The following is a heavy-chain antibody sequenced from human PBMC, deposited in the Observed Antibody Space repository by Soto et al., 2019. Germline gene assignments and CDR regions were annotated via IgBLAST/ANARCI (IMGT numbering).Heavy chain of an antibody. CDR3: ARGARYYDILTGYYKGYYSGMYV. Sequence: GESLKISCKGSGYSFTSYWIGWVRQMPGKGLEWMGIIYPGDSDTRYSPSFQGQVTISADKSISTAYLQWSSLKASDTAMYYCARGARYYDILTGYYKGYYSGMYVWSQGTTVTVSS. CDR2: IYPGDSDT. J-gene: IGHJ6*02. D-gene: IGHD3-9*01. CDR1: GYSFTSYW. V-gene: IGHV5-51*01.